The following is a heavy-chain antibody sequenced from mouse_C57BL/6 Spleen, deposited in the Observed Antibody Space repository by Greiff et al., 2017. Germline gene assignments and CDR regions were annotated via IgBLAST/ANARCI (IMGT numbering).Heavy chain of an antibody. J-gene: IGHJ1*03. V-gene: IGHV5-17*01. CDR3: ARIDYYGVGYFDV. Sequence: EVQLVESGGGLVKPGGSLKLSCAASGFTFSDYGMHWVRQAPEKGLEWVAYISSGSSTIYYADTVKGRFTISRDNAKNTLFLQMTSLRSEDTAMYYCARIDYYGVGYFDVWGTGTTVTVSS. CDR1: GFTFSDYG. CDR2: ISSGSSTI. D-gene: IGHD1-2*01.